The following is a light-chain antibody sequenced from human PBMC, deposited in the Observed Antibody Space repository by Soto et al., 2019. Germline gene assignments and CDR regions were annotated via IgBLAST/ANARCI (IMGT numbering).Light chain of an antibody. CDR1: QSLVHSDGNTY. V-gene: IGKV2-24*01. CDR2: KIS. Sequence: DIVMTQTPLSSPVTLGQPASISCRSSQSLVHSDGNTYLSWLQQRPGQPPRVLMYKISKRFSGVPDRFSGSGSGTDFTLTISRLEPEDFAVYYCQQYGSSRTFGQGTKVEIK. CDR3: QQYGSSRT. J-gene: IGKJ1*01.